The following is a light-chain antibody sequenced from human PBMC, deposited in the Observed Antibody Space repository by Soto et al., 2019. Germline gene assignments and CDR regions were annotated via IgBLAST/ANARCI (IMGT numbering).Light chain of an antibody. CDR2: EVS. CDR3: SSYTSLGYV. J-gene: IGLJ1*01. CDR1: SSDVGGYNY. V-gene: IGLV2-14*01. Sequence: QSALTQPASVSGSPGQSITISCTGTSSDVGGYNYVSWYQQHPGKAPKLMIYEVSNRPSGVSNRFSGSKSGNTASLTISGLQAEDEADYYCSSYTSLGYVFGTGTKLTVL.